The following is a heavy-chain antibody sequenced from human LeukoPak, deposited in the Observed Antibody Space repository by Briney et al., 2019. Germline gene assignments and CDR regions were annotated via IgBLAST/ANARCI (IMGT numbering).Heavy chain of an antibody. Sequence: GESLKISFKGSGYSFTSYWIGWARQMPGKGLEWMGIIYPGDSDTRYSPSFQGQVTISADKSISTAYLQWSSLKASDTAMYYCARLIVYYDSSGYYPNWFDPWGQGTLVTVSS. V-gene: IGHV5-51*01. CDR2: IYPGDSDT. J-gene: IGHJ5*02. CDR3: ARLIVYYDSSGYYPNWFDP. CDR1: GYSFTSYW. D-gene: IGHD3-22*01.